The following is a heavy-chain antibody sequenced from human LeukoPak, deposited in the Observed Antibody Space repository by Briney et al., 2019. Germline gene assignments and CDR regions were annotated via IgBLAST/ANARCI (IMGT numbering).Heavy chain of an antibody. V-gene: IGHV3-48*01. CDR3: ARVQYYYDSSGYLDY. CDR2: ISSSSSTI. CDR1: GFTFSSYS. D-gene: IGHD3-22*01. J-gene: IGHJ4*02. Sequence: PGGSLRLSCAASGFTFSSYSMNWVRQAPGKGLEWVSYISSSSSTIYYADSVKGRFTISRDNSKNTLYLQMNSLRAEDTAVYYCARVQYYYDSSGYLDYWGQGTLVTVSS.